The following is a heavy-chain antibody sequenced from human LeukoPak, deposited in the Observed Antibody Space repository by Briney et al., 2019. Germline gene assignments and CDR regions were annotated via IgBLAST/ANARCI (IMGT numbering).Heavy chain of an antibody. J-gene: IGHJ4*02. Sequence: SETLSLTCAVYGGSFSGYYWSWIRQPPGKGLEWIGEINHSGSTYYNPSLKSRVTISVDRSKNQFSLKLSSVTAADTAVYYCARDSSSWYDYWGQGTLVTVSS. D-gene: IGHD6-13*01. CDR1: GGSFSGYY. V-gene: IGHV4-34*01. CDR3: ARDSSSWYDY. CDR2: INHSGST.